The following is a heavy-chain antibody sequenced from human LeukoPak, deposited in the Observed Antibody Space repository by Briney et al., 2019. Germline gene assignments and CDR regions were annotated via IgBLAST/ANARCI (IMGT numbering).Heavy chain of an antibody. CDR1: GYTFTSYG. CDR2: ISGYKGNT. J-gene: IGHJ4*02. CDR3: ARDGSGSYDSLPIDY. D-gene: IGHD3-10*01. V-gene: IGHV1-18*01. Sequence: ASVKVSCKASGYTFTSYGITWVRQAPGQGLEWMGWISGYKGNTNYAQKFQGRVTMTTDTSTSTAYMELRSLRSDDTAVYYCARDGSGSYDSLPIDYWGQGTLVTVSS.